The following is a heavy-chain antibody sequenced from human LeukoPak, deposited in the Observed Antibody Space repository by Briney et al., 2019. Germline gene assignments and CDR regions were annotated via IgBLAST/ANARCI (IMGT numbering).Heavy chain of an antibody. CDR3: ARVTTVTRGVYYYYMDV. D-gene: IGHD4-17*01. Sequence: SSETLSLTCTVSGGSISSYYWSWIRQPPGKGLEWIGVINHSGSTNYNPSLKSRVTISVDTSKNQFSLKLSSVTAADTAVYYCARVTTVTRGVYYYYMDVWGKGTTVTVSS. V-gene: IGHV4-34*01. CDR1: GGSISSYY. J-gene: IGHJ6*03. CDR2: INHSGST.